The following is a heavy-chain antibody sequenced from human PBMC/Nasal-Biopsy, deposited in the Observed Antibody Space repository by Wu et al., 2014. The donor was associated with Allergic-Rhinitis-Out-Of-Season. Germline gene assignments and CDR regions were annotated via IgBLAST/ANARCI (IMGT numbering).Heavy chain of an antibody. D-gene: IGHD3-16*01. CDR3: AKVTGLMYYYYYMDV. V-gene: IGHV3-23*01. Sequence: LRLSCAASGFTFSSYAMSWVRQAPGKGLEWVSAISGSGGSTYYADSVKGRFTISRDNSKNTLYLQMNSLRAEDTAVYYCAKVTGLMYYYYYMDVWGKGTTVTVSS. CDR2: ISGSGGST. J-gene: IGHJ6*03. CDR1: GFTFSSYA.